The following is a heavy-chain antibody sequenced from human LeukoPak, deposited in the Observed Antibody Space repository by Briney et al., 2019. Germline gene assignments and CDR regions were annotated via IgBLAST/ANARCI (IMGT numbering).Heavy chain of an antibody. D-gene: IGHD2-8*02. CDR2: ISSSSSHI. CDR3: ARVVPGTGFFY. V-gene: IGHV3-21*01. J-gene: IGHJ4*02. Sequence: GGSLRLSWAASGFTFSSYTKNWVRQAPGKGLEGVSSISSSSSHIYYADSVKGRFTISSDNAKNSLYLQMNSLRAEDTAVYYCARVVPGTGFFYWGQGTLVTVSS. CDR1: GFTFSSYT.